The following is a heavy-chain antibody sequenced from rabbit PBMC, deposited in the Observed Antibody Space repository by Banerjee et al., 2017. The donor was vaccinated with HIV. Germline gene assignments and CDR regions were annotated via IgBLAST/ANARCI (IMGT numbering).Heavy chain of an antibody. D-gene: IGHD8-1*01. CDR3: ARDAGSYYLLDL. Sequence: QLKETGGGLVQPGGSLTLSCKASGFDLTTYYMNWVRQAPGKGLEWIGSIYGDKGRPYYASWVSGRFTISSDNAQNTVDLQMNSLTAVDRATYFCARDAGSYYLLDLWGPGTLVTVS. CDR1: GFDLTTYY. J-gene: IGHJ4*01. V-gene: IGHV1S7*01. CDR2: IYGDKGRP.